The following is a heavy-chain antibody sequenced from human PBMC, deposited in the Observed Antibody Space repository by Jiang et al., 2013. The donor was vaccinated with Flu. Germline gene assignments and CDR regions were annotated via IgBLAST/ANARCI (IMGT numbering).Heavy chain of an antibody. Sequence: VQLVESGGGLVQPGGSLRLSCAASGFTFSSYAMNWVRQAPGKGLEWVSYISSSGSTIYYADSVKGRFTISRDNAKNSLYLQMNSLRAEDTAVYYCAREIGSGSYSNWFDPVGPGNPGHRLL. CDR3: AREIGSGSYSNWFDP. CDR2: ISSSGSTI. CDR1: GFTFSSYA. J-gene: IGHJ5*02. V-gene: IGHV3-48*03. D-gene: IGHD3-10*01.